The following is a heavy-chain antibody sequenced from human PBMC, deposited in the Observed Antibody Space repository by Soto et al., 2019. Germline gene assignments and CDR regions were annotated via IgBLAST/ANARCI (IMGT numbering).Heavy chain of an antibody. V-gene: IGHV3-48*02. CDR1: GFTFSGYR. J-gene: IGHJ4*02. D-gene: IGHD3-9*01. CDR3: AREDILGVRSFDY. CDR2: ISSGSKTI. Sequence: PGESLKIFCAASGFTFSGYRVAWVRQGPGKGLEWVSYISSGSKTIYYAESVKGRFTVSRDNARNSQYLQMSSLRDEDTAVYYCAREDILGVRSFDYWGQGTLVTVSS.